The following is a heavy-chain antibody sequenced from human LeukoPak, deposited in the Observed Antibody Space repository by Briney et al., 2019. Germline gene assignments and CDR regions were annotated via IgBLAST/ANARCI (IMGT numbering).Heavy chain of an antibody. CDR1: GGSISSSSYY. CDR3: ARGSPGLRYVDWFLMDV. J-gene: IGHJ6*03. Sequence: SETLSLTCTVSGGSISSSSYYWGWIRQPPGKGLEWIGSIYYSGSTYYNPSLKSRVTISVDTSKNQFSLKLSSVTAADTAVYYCARGSPGLRYVDWFLMDVWGKGTTVTVSS. CDR2: IYYSGST. D-gene: IGHD3-9*01. V-gene: IGHV4-39*07.